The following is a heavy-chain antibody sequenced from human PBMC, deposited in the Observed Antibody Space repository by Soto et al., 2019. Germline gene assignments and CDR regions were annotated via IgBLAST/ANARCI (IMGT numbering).Heavy chain of an antibody. Sequence: EVQLLESGGGLVQPGGSLRLSCAASGFTFSSYAIAWVRQAPGKGLEWVSTIRASGTSTYYADSVEGRFSISRDNSKNTLYLQMNSLRAEDTAVYYCAKEWSDARTREKCGLVDYWGQGALVTVSS. V-gene: IGHV3-23*01. CDR2: IRASGTST. CDR3: AKEWSDARTREKCGLVDY. D-gene: IGHD2-8*01. CDR1: GFTFSSYA. J-gene: IGHJ4*02.